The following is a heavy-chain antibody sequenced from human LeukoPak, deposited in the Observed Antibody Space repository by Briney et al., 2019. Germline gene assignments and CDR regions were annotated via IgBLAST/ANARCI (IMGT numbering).Heavy chain of an antibody. Sequence: SGTLSLTCAVSGDSISSDKWWSWVRQPPGKGLEYIGEFHQSVSTNYNPSLKSRVTISVDTSKNQFSLKLSSVTAADTAVYYCARGPRSSGYSGSYGPDLQEDWGQGTLVTVSS. CDR2: FHQSVST. D-gene: IGHD1-26*01. V-gene: IGHV4-4*02. CDR3: ARGPRSSGYSGSYGPDLQED. J-gene: IGHJ4*02. CDR1: GDSISSDKW.